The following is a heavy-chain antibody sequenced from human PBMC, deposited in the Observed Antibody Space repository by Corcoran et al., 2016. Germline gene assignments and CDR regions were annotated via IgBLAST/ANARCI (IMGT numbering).Heavy chain of an antibody. D-gene: IGHD3-10*01. CDR1: GGSISSSSYY. CDR3: ARQVPEYYFDY. V-gene: IGHV4-39*01. CDR2: IYYSGST. Sequence: QLQLQESGPGLVKPSETLSLTCTVSGGSISSSSYYWGWIRQPPGKGLEWIGSIYYSGSTYYNPSLKSRVTISVDTSKNQFSLKLSSVTAADTAVYYCARQVPEYYFDYWGQGTLGTVSS. J-gene: IGHJ4*02.